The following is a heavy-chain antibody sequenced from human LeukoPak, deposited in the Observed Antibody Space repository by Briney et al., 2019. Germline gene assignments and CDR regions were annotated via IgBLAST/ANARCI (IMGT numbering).Heavy chain of an antibody. D-gene: IGHD3-10*01. Sequence: PGGSLRLSCAASGFTFSTYVMTWVRQAPGKGLEWVSAILGSGGGTYYADSVKGRFTISRDNSKNTLYLQMNSLRAEDTAVYYCATTPGAYYYHHMDVWGQGTTVTVSS. J-gene: IGHJ6*02. CDR1: GFTFSTYV. V-gene: IGHV3-23*01. CDR3: ATTPGAYYYHHMDV. CDR2: ILGSGGGT.